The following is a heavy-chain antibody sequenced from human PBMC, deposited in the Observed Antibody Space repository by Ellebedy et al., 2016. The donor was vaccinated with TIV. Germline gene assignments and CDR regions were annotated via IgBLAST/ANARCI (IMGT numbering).Heavy chain of an antibody. Sequence: AASVKVSCKASGGFSSYAFSWVRRAPGQGLEWMGGIIPIFGAAKNAQKFQGRLTITADDSTSTAYMELSSLRSEDTAVYYCARGVYYYDNSGYSHYYYYGLDVWGQGTTVTVSS. CDR1: GGFSSYA. J-gene: IGHJ6*02. D-gene: IGHD3-22*01. CDR2: IIPIFGAA. V-gene: IGHV1-69*13. CDR3: ARGVYYYDNSGYSHYYYYGLDV.